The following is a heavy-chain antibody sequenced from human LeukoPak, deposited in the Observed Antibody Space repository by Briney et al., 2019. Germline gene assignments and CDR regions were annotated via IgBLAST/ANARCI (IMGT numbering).Heavy chain of an antibody. CDR2: ISSSGSTT. Sequence: GGSLRLSCAASGFTFSSYGMHWVRQAPGKGLEWVSYISSSGSTTYYADSVKGRFTISRDNSKNTLYLQMNSLRAEDTAVYYCARGQRFDYWGQGTLVTVSS. V-gene: IGHV3-48*01. J-gene: IGHJ4*02. CDR3: ARGQRFDY. CDR1: GFTFSSYG. D-gene: IGHD6-25*01.